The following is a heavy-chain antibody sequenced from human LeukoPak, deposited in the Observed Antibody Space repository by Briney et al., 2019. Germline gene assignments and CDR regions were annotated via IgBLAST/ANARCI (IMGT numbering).Heavy chain of an antibody. J-gene: IGHJ4*02. V-gene: IGHV3-21*01. CDR1: GSTFSSYS. CDR3: ARSGRSGPYHFDY. Sequence: GGSLRLSCAASGSTFSSYSMNWVRQAPGKGLEWISSISSSSSYIYYADSVKGRFTISRDSAKNSLYLQMNSLRAEDTAVYYCARSGRSGPYHFDYWGRGTLVTVSP. CDR2: ISSSSSYI. D-gene: IGHD2-2*02.